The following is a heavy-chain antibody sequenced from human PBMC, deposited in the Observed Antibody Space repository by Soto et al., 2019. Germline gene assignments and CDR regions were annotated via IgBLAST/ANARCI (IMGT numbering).Heavy chain of an antibody. Sequence: ASVKVSCKASGYTFTSYGISWVRQAPGQGLEWMGWISAYNGNTNYAQKLQGRVTMTTDTSTSTAYMELRSLRSDDTAVYYCARLKAGKRPFTTIFGVDQDDYWGQGTLVTVSS. J-gene: IGHJ4*02. D-gene: IGHD3-3*01. CDR1: GYTFTSYG. CDR2: ISAYNGNT. V-gene: IGHV1-18*04. CDR3: ARLKAGKRPFTTIFGVDQDDY.